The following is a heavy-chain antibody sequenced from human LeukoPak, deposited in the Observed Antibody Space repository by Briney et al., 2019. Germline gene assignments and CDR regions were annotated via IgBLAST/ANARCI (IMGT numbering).Heavy chain of an antibody. Sequence: SGPTLVNPIETLTLTCTFSGFSLSTSGVGVGWIRQPPGKALEWLALLYWDDDQRYSPSLKSRLTITKVTSTNQVVLAMTNMDPVDTGTYYCAHRRGGYNWNHGDFDYWGQGTLVTVSS. J-gene: IGHJ4*02. D-gene: IGHD1-14*01. CDR1: GFSLSTSGVG. CDR2: LYWDDDQ. CDR3: AHRRGGYNWNHGDFDY. V-gene: IGHV2-5*02.